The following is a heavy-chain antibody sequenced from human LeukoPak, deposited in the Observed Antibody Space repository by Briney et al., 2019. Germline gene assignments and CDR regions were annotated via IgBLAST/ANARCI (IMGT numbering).Heavy chain of an antibody. V-gene: IGHV3-21*01. Sequence: PGGSLRLSCAASRFTFSSYSMNWVRQAPGKGLEWVSSISSSSSYIYYADSAKGRFTISRDNAKNSLYLQMNSLSAEHTAVYYCARCPYDSSGYYSVPSHFDYWGQGTLVTVSS. D-gene: IGHD3-22*01. J-gene: IGHJ4*02. CDR3: ARCPYDSSGYYSVPSHFDY. CDR2: ISSSSSYI. CDR1: RFTFSSYS.